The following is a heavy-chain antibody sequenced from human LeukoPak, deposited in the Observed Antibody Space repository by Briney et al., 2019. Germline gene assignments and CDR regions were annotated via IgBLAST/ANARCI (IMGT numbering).Heavy chain of an antibody. V-gene: IGHV4-34*01. CDR3: ARRPKYCSSTSCRNFDY. J-gene: IGHJ4*02. CDR2: INHSGST. CDR1: GGSFSGYY. Sequence: SETLSLTCAVYGGSFSGYYWSWIRQPPGKGLEWVGEINHSGSTNYNPSLKSRVTISVDTSKNQFSLKLSSVTAADTAVYYCARRPKYCSSTSCRNFDYWGQGTLVTVSS. D-gene: IGHD2-2*01.